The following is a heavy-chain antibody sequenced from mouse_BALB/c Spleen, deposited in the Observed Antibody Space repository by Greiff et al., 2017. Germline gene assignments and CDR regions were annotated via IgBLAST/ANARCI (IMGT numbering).Heavy chain of an antibody. J-gene: IGHJ3*01. CDR2: IWAGGST. V-gene: IGHV2-9*02. CDR3: ARERGGGAWFAY. Sequence: QVQLKESGPGLVAPSQSLSITCTVSGFSLTSYGVHWVRQPPGKGLEWLGVIWAGGSTNYNSALMSRLSISKDNSKSQVFLKMNSLQTDDTAMYYCARERGGGAWFAYWGQGTLVTVSA. CDR1: GFSLTSYG.